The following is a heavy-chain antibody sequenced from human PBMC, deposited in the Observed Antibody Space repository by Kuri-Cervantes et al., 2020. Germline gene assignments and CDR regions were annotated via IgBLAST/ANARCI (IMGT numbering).Heavy chain of an antibody. CDR1: GYTLTSYY. Sequence: ASVKVSCKASGYTLTSYYMHWMRQAPGQGLEWMGIINPSGGSTSYAQKFQGRVTMTRDTSTSTVYMELSNLRSEDTAVYYCASRNYGGPFDYWGQGTLVTVSS. CDR3: ASRNYGGPFDY. CDR2: INPSGGST. J-gene: IGHJ4*02. V-gene: IGHV1-46*01. D-gene: IGHD4-23*01.